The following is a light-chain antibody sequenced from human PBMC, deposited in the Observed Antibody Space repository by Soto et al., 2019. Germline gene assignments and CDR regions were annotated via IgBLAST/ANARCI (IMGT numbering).Light chain of an antibody. Sequence: EIVLTQSPGTLSLSPGERATLSCRASQSVSSSYLAWYQQKPGQAPRLLIYDASSRATGIPDRFSGSGSGTDFTLTISGLEPEDFAMYYCQQYGSSRTWTFGQGTKVEIK. V-gene: IGKV3-20*01. CDR2: DAS. CDR1: QSVSSSY. CDR3: QQYGSSRTWT. J-gene: IGKJ1*01.